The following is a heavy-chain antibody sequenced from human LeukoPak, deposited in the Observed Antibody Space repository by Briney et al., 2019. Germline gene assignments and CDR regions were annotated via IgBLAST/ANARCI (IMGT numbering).Heavy chain of an antibody. D-gene: IGHD6-19*01. CDR2: IKPSGGST. CDR3: ARSVAAFTTRVDP. CDR1: GYTFTSYY. Sequence: ASVKVSCKASGYTFTSYYMHWLRQDPGQGLEWMGIIKPSGGSTNYAQKFQGRVTLTRNTSTSTVYMELSSLRSDDTAVYYCARSVAAFTTRVDPWGRGTLITVSS. J-gene: IGHJ5*02. V-gene: IGHV1-46*01.